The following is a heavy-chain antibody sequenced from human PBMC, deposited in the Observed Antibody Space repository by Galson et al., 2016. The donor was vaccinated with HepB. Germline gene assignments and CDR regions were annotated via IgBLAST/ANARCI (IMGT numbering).Heavy chain of an antibody. CDR3: ARYSNSWAPFDY. D-gene: IGHD6-13*01. J-gene: IGHJ4*02. V-gene: IGHV3-23*01. CDR1: GFTFSNYA. Sequence: SLRLSCAASGFTFSNYAMPWARQAPGKGLEWVSGISGSGANTHYANAVKGRFTISRDNSNNTLYLQVNSLRAEDTALYFCARYSNSWAPFDYWGQGRLVTVSS. CDR2: ISGSGANT.